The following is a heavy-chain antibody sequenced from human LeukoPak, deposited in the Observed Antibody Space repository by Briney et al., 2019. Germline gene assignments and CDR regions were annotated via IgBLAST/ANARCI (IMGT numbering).Heavy chain of an antibody. V-gene: IGHV4-38-2*02. J-gene: IGHJ4*02. CDR3: ARVIREPEEMATPDY. D-gene: IGHD5-24*01. CDR1: RYSISSGYY. Sequence: SETLSLTCNVSRYSISSGYYWGWIRQPPGKGLEWIGNIYHSGSTYYNPSLKSRVTISVDTSKNQFSLKLSSVTAAVTAVYYCARVIREPEEMATPDYWGQGTLVTVSS. CDR2: IYHSGST.